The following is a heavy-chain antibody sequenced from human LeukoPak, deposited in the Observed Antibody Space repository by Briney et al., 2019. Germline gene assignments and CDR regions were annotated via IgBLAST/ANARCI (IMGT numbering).Heavy chain of an antibody. J-gene: IGHJ4*02. D-gene: IGHD3-10*01. V-gene: IGHV4-59*01. CDR1: GGSISSYY. CDR3: ARGADGTYYYGSGSYLLFRYFDY. CDR2: IYYSGST. Sequence: SETLSLTCTVSGGSISSYYWSWIQQPPGKGLEWIGYIYYSGSTNYNPSLKSRVTISVDTSKNQFSLKLSSVTAADTAVYYCARGADGTYYYGSGSYLLFRYFDYWGQGTLVTVSS.